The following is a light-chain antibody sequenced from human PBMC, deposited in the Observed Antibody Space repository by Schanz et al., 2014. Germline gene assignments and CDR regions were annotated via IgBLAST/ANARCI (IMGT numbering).Light chain of an antibody. CDR2: GAS. CDR3: QQRSNWPQVT. CDR1: QSIIRIY. V-gene: IGKV3D-20*02. J-gene: IGKJ4*01. Sequence: EIVLTQSPGTLSLSPGERVTLSCRASQSIIRIYFAWYQQKPGQAPRLLIYGASSRATGIPDRFSGSGSGTDFTLTISSLEPEDFAVYYCQQRSNWPQVTFGGGTKVEIK.